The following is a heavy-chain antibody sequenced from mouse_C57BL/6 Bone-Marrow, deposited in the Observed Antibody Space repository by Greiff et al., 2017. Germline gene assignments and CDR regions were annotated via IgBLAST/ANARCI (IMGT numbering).Heavy chain of an antibody. CDR1: GYTFTSYW. J-gene: IGHJ2*01. D-gene: IGHD1-1*01. Sequence: QVQLQQSGAELVKPGASVKLSCKASGYTFTSYWMQWVKQRPGQGLEWIGEIDPSDSYTNYNQKFKGKATLTVDTSSSTAYMQLSSLTSEDSAVYYCARDHYGSSSGYWGQGTTLTVSS. CDR3: ARDHYGSSSGY. CDR2: IDPSDSYT. V-gene: IGHV1-50*01.